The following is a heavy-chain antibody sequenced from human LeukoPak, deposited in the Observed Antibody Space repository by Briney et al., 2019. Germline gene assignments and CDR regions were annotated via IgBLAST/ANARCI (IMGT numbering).Heavy chain of an antibody. D-gene: IGHD6-13*01. CDR1: GFTFSSYA. J-gene: IGHJ6*02. CDR2: ISGSGGST. Sequence: PGGSLRLSCAASGFTFSSYAMSWVRQAPGKGLEWVSAISGSGGSTYYADSVKGRFTISRDNSKNTLYLQMNSLRAEDTAVYYCAKDLVREGIAAAGTPESYYYGMDVWGQGTTVTVSS. V-gene: IGHV3-23*01. CDR3: AKDLVREGIAAAGTPESYYYGMDV.